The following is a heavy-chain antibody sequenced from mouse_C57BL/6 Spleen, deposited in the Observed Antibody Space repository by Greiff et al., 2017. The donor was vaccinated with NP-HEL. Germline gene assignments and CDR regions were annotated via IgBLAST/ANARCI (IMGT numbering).Heavy chain of an antibody. V-gene: IGHV1-15*01. D-gene: IGHD2-3*01. Sequence: VQLQQSGAELVRPGASVTLSCKASGYTFTDYEMHWVKQTPVHGLEWIGAIDPETGGTAYNQKFKGKAILTADKSSSTAYMELRSLTSEDSAVYYCTRERGYDYAMDYWGQGTSVTVSS. J-gene: IGHJ4*01. CDR3: TRERGYDYAMDY. CDR2: IDPETGGT. CDR1: GYTFTDYE.